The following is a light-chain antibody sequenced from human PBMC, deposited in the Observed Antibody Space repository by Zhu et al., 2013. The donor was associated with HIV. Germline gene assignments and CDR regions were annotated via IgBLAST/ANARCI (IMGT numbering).Light chain of an antibody. CDR1: QSISNW. CDR3: QHYNIYFRT. J-gene: IGKJ1*01. V-gene: IGKV1-5*01. CDR2: DAS. Sequence: DIQMTQSPSTLSASVGDRVTITCRASQSISNWLAWYQQKPGKAPKLLIYDASSLESGVPSRFSGSGSGTEFTLTISSLQPDDFATYYCQHYNIYFRTFGPRDQGRKS.